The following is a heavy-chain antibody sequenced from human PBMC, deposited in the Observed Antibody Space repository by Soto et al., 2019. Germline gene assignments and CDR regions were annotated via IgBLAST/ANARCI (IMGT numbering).Heavy chain of an antibody. D-gene: IGHD3-22*01. CDR1: GGTFSCYA. V-gene: IGHV1-69*12. Sequence: QVQLVQSGAEVKKPGSSVKVSCKASGGTFSCYAISWVRQAPGQGLEWMGGIIPIFGTANYAQKFQGRVTITADESTSTAYMELSSLRSEDTAVYYCARNTYYYDSSGYYYNWFDPWGQGTLVTVSS. J-gene: IGHJ5*02. CDR2: IIPIFGTA. CDR3: ARNTYYYDSSGYYYNWFDP.